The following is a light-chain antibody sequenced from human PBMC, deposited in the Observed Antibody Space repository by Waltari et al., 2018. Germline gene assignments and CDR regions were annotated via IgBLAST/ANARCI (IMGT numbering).Light chain of an antibody. CDR2: DVT. Sequence: QSALTQPASVSGSPGQSITISCAGTSSDVGAYNYLRWYQQHPGKAPKLMIYDVTKRPSGVSNRFSGSKSGNTASLTISGLQAEDEADYYCASHTSRTTWVFGGGTKVTVL. CDR3: ASHTSRTTWV. CDR1: SSDVGAYNY. V-gene: IGLV2-14*01. J-gene: IGLJ3*02.